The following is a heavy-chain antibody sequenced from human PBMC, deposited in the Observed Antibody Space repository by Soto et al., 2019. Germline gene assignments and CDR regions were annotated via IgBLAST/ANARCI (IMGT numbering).Heavy chain of an antibody. V-gene: IGHV3-11*01. Sequence: PGGSLRLSCAASGFTFSDYYMSWIRQAPGKGLEWVSYISSSGSTIYYADSVKGRFTISRDNAKNSLYLQMNSLRAEDTAVYYCAREVYSSSLPTYSYYNDMDVWGQGTTVTVSS. CDR1: GFTFSDYY. J-gene: IGHJ6*02. D-gene: IGHD6-6*01. CDR2: ISSSGSTI. CDR3: AREVYSSSLPTYSYYNDMDV.